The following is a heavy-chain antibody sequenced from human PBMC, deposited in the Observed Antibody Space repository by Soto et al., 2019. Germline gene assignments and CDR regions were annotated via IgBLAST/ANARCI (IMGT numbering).Heavy chain of an antibody. Sequence: SETLSLTCTVSGGSISNYYWSWIRQPAEKRLEWIGRVSSTGSSYYNPSLKSRVTISVDTSRNQVSLNLTSVTAADTAVYYCARGVPAAGTDWFDPWGQGTLVTVSS. V-gene: IGHV4-4*07. CDR2: VSSTGSS. CDR3: ARGVPAAGTDWFDP. CDR1: GGSISNYY. J-gene: IGHJ5*02. D-gene: IGHD6-13*01.